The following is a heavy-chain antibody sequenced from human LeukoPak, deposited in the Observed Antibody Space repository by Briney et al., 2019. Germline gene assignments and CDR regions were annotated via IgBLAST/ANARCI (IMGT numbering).Heavy chain of an antibody. V-gene: IGHV1-69*13. D-gene: IGHD3-10*01. CDR3: ARDYGAHYYGSGSRNYCYMDV. CDR2: IIPIFGTA. CDR1: GGTFSSYA. J-gene: IGHJ6*03. Sequence: ASVKVSCKASGGTFSSYAISWVRQAPGQGLEWMGGIIPIFGTANYAQNFQGRVTITADESTSTAYMELSSLRSEDTAVYYCARDYGAHYYGSGSRNYCYMDVWGKGTTVTISS.